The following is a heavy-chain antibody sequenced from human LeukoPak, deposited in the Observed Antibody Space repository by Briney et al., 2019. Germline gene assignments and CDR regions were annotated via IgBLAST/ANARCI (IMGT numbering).Heavy chain of an antibody. J-gene: IGHJ4*02. D-gene: IGHD6-6*01. CDR2: ISYDGRKK. Sequence: PGGSLRLSCAASGFTLSGYGMHWVGQAPGKGREGVAVISYDGRKKYYADSVKGRFTISRDNPKTTQCLEMNSLKAEDTAVYYCARVRAAHYYDYWGQGPLVTVSS. CDR3: ARVRAAHYYDY. V-gene: IGHV3-30*03. CDR1: GFTLSGYG.